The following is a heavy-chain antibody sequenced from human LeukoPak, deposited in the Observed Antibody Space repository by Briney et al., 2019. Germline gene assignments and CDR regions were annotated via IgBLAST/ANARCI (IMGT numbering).Heavy chain of an antibody. CDR2: IYSGGST. CDR1: GFTVSSNY. D-gene: IGHD3-22*01. Sequence: GGSLRLSCAASGFTVSSNYMSWVRQAPGKGLEWVSVIYSGGSTYYADSVKRRFTISRDNSKNTLYLQMNSLRAEDTAVYYCARHPSDDSSGYPNDYWGQGTLVTVSS. J-gene: IGHJ4*02. CDR3: ARHPSDDSSGYPNDY. V-gene: IGHV3-66*04.